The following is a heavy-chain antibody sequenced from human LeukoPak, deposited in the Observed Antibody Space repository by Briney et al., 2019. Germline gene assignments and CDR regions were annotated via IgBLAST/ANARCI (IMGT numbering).Heavy chain of an antibody. CDR1: GGSFSGYY. CDR3: ARLTQQQLGAPFDY. CDR2: INHSGST. J-gene: IGHJ4*02. D-gene: IGHD6-13*01. V-gene: IGHV4-34*01. Sequence: SETLSLTCGVYGGSFSGYYWNWIRQPPGKGLEWIGEINHSGSTNYNPSLKSRVSLSVDPSKNQFSLKLSSVTAADTAVYYCARLTQQQLGAPFDYWGQGTLVTVSS.